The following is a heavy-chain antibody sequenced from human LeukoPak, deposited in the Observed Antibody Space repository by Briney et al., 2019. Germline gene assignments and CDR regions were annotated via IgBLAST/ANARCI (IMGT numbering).Heavy chain of an antibody. J-gene: IGHJ6*04. D-gene: IGHD6-13*01. CDR1: GFTFSSYE. V-gene: IGHV3-48*03. CDR2: ISSSGSTI. CDR3: ARDLAAARGYYYYYGMDV. Sequence: GGSLRLSCAASGFTFSSYEMNWVRQAPGKGLEWGSYISSSGSTIYYADSVKGRFTISRDNAKNSLYLQMNSLRAEDTAVYYCARDLAAARGYYYYYGMDVWGKGTTVTVSS.